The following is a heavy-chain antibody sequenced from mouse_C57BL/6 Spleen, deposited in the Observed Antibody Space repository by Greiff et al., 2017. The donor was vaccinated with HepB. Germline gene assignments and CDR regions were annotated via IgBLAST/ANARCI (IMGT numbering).Heavy chain of an antibody. J-gene: IGHJ1*03. CDR3: ARNRDGNYGWYFDV. CDR2: IWTGGGT. Sequence: VQLVESGPGLVAPSQSLSITCTVSGFSLTSYAISWVRQPPGKGLEWLGVIWTGGGTNYNSALKSRLSISKDNSKSQVFLKMNSLQTDDTARYYCARNRDGNYGWYFDVWGTGTTVTVSS. D-gene: IGHD2-1*01. CDR1: GFSLTSYA. V-gene: IGHV2-9-1*01.